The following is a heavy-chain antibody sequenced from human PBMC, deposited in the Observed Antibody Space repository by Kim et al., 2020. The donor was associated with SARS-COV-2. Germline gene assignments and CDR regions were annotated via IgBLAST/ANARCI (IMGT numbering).Heavy chain of an antibody. CDR1: GFTFSSYA. CDR3: AKGGAAIFGVVILYYFDY. Sequence: GGSLRLSCAASGFTFSSYAMSWVRQAPGKGLEWVSAISGSGGSTYYADSVKGRFTISRDNSKNTLYLQMNSLRAEDTAVYYCAKGGAAIFGVVILYYFDYWGQGTLVTVSS. J-gene: IGHJ4*02. V-gene: IGHV3-23*01. D-gene: IGHD3-3*01. CDR2: ISGSGGST.